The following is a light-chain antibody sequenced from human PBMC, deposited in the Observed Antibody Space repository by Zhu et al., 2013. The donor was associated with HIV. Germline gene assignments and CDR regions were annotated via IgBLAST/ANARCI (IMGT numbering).Light chain of an antibody. Sequence: DIQMTQSPSTLSASTGDRVTITCRASQSLNKWLAWYQQKPGQAPNLLIYRASTLQSGVPSRFGGSGSGTEFTLTISSLQPDDFATYYCQQYIDYPITFGQGTRLEIK. V-gene: IGKV1-5*03. CDR2: RAS. CDR3: QQYIDYPIT. CDR1: QSLNKW. J-gene: IGKJ5*01.